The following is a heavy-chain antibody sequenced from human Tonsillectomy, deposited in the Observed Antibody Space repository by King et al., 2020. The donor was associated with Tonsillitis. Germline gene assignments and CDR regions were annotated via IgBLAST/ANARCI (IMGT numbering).Heavy chain of an antibody. CDR2: ISAYNGNT. CDR1: GYTFTSYG. D-gene: IGHD6-13*01. Sequence: VQLVESGAEVKKPGASVKVSCKASGYTFTSYGISWVRQAPGQGLEWMGWISAYNGNTNYAQKLQGRVTMTRDTSTSTAYMELRSLRSDDTAVYYCASGTVYSSRWSPYYYYGMDVWGQGTTVTVSS. V-gene: IGHV1-18*01. CDR3: ASGTVYSSRWSPYYYYGMDV. J-gene: IGHJ6*02.